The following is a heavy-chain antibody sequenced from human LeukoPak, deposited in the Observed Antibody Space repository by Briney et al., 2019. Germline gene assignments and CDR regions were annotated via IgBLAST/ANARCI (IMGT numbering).Heavy chain of an antibody. CDR3: ARGREGSSWYLHYLDV. CDR1: GGSISSYY. D-gene: IGHD6-13*01. Sequence: SETLSLTCSVSGGSISSYYWSWIRQPAGKGLEWIGRIHTSGSTNYNPSLKSRVTMSGDTSKNQFSLKLSSVTAADTAMYYCARGREGSSWYLHYLDVWGRGTTVTVSS. J-gene: IGHJ6*03. V-gene: IGHV4-4*07. CDR2: IHTSGST.